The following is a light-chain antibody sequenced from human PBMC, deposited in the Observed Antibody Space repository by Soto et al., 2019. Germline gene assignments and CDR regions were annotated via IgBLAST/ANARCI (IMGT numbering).Light chain of an antibody. Sequence: QSVLAQPASVSGSRGQSITISCTGTSSDVGRYNCVSWFHQHPGKGPKLIIYDVNNWPSGVSDRFSGSKSGNTASLTISGLQPEDEADYYCNSFTASSTYVFGTGTKLTVL. CDR1: SSDVGRYNC. CDR2: DVN. V-gene: IGLV2-14*01. CDR3: NSFTASSTYV. J-gene: IGLJ1*01.